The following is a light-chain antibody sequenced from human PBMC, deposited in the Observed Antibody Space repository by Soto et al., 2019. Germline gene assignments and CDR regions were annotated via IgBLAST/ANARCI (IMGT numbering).Light chain of an antibody. CDR3: CSYAGTSTPYV. CDR1: SSDVGSYNL. Sequence: QSALTQPASVSGSPGQSITISCTGTSSDVGSYNLVSWYQQHPGKAPKLMISEVTKRPSGVSNRFSGSKSGITASLTISGLQAEDEADYFCCSYAGTSTPYVFGTGTKLTVL. V-gene: IGLV2-23*02. CDR2: EVT. J-gene: IGLJ1*01.